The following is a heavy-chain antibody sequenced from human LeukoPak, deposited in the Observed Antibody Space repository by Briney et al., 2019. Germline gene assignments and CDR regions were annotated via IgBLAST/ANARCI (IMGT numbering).Heavy chain of an antibody. CDR2: INHSGST. Sequence: SETLSLTCAVYGGSFSGYYWSWIRQPPGKGLEWIGEINHSGSTNYNPSVKSRFTISVDTSKNQFSLKLSSVTAADTAVYYCARSRKNWFDPWGQGTLVTVSS. CDR1: GGSFSGYY. V-gene: IGHV4-34*01. CDR3: ARSRKNWFDP. J-gene: IGHJ5*02.